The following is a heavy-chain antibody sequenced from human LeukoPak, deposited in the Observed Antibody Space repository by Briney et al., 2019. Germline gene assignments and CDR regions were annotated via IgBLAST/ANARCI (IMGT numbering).Heavy chain of an antibody. CDR1: GGSISSYY. J-gene: IGHJ5*02. Sequence: SETLSLTCTVSGGSISSYYWSWIRQPPGKGLEWIGYIYYSGSTNYNPSLKSRVTISVDTSKNQFSLKLSSVTAADTAVYYCARGTDFWFDPWGQGNLVTVSS. CDR3: ARGTDFWFDP. D-gene: IGHD3-3*01. V-gene: IGHV4-59*01. CDR2: IYYSGST.